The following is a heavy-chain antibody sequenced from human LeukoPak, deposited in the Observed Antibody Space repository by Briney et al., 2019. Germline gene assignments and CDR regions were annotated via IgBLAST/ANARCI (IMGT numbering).Heavy chain of an antibody. V-gene: IGHV4-30-4*01. CDR3: ARLKVDANNYFDY. CDR1: GGSISSGDYY. CDR2: IYYSGSS. D-gene: IGHD1-26*01. Sequence: PLQTLSLTCTVSGGSISSGDYYWSWIRQPPGKGLEWIGYIYYSGSSYFSPSLKSRVTISVDTSKNQFSLKLSSVTAADTALYYCARLKVDANNYFDYWGQGTLVTVSS. J-gene: IGHJ4*02.